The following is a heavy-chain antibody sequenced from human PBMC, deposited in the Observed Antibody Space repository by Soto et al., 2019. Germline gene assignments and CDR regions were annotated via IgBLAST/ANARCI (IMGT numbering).Heavy chain of an antibody. CDR3: ASGDILTGYNDY. V-gene: IGHV3-23*01. CDR1: GFTFSSYA. Sequence: GGSLRLSCAASGFTFSSYAMSWVRQAPGKGLEWVSAISGSGGSTYYADSVKGRFTISRDNSKNTLYLQMNSLRAEDTAVYYCASGDILTGYNDYWGQGTLVTVSS. CDR2: ISGSGGST. J-gene: IGHJ4*02. D-gene: IGHD3-9*01.